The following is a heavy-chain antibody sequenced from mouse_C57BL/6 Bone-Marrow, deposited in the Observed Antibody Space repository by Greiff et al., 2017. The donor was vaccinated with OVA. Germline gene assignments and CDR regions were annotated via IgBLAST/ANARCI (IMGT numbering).Heavy chain of an antibody. D-gene: IGHD2-5*01. CDR2: IYPGSGST. J-gene: IGHJ1*03. Sequence: QVQLQQPGAELVKPGASGKMSGKASGYPFTSYWLTWVKQRPGQGLEWIGDIYPGSGSTNYNENFKSKATLTVDTSSSTAYMQLSSLTSEDSAVYYCAREDYSNYVRYFDVWGTGTTVTVSS. CDR1: GYPFTSYW. V-gene: IGHV1-55*01. CDR3: AREDYSNYVRYFDV.